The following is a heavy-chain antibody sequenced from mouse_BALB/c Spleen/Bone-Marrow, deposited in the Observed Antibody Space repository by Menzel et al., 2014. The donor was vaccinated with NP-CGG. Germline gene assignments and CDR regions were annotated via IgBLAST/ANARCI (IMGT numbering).Heavy chain of an antibody. CDR3: ARAPQLLYYFDY. D-gene: IGHD4-1*02. Sequence: EVMLVESGGGLVKPGGSLKLSCAASGFTFSTYAMSWVRQTPEKRLEWVASISNGGSTYYQDRVKGRFTISRDNARNILYLQMSSLRSEDTAMYYCARAPQLLYYFDYWGQGTTLTVSS. CDR1: GFTFSTYA. J-gene: IGHJ2*01. V-gene: IGHV5-6-5*01. CDR2: ISNGGST.